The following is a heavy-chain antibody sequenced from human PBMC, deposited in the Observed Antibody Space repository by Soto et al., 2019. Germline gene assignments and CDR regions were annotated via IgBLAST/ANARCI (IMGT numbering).Heavy chain of an antibody. CDR3: AKDRPYSSSWIYFDY. J-gene: IGHJ4*02. CDR2: ISGSGGST. CDR1: GFTFSSYA. Sequence: EVQLLESGGGLVQPGGSLRLSCAASGFTFSSYAMSWVLQAPGKGLEWVSAISGSGGSTYYADSVKGRFTISRDNSKNTLYLQMNSLRAEHTAVYYCAKDRPYSSSWIYFDYWGQGTLVTVSS. V-gene: IGHV3-23*01. D-gene: IGHD6-13*01.